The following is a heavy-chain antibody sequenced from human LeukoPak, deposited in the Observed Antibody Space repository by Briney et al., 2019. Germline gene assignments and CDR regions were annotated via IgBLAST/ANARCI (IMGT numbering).Heavy chain of an antibody. V-gene: IGHV3-30*04. CDR2: TSSDGRNK. Sequence: GGSLRLACAASRFTLSNFVMHWVRQPPGKGLEWVAGTSSDGRNKNYADSVQGRFTISRDNSQNTLFLQLNNLRGEDTAIYYCASQVWGTGTTVTVSS. CDR1: RFTLSNFV. CDR3: ASQV. J-gene: IGHJ6*04.